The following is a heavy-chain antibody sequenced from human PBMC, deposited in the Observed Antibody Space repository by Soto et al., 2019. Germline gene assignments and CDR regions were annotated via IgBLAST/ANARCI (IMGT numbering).Heavy chain of an antibody. V-gene: IGHV4-31*03. CDR3: ARVAAAEVYYFDY. J-gene: IGHJ4*02. D-gene: IGHD6-13*01. CDR1: GGSISSGVYY. Sequence: PSETLSLTCTVSGGSISSGVYYWSWIRQHPGKGLEWIGYIYYSGSTYYNPSLKSRVTISVDTSKNQFSLKLSSVTAADTAVYYCARVAAAEVYYFDYWGQGTLVTVSS. CDR2: IYYSGST.